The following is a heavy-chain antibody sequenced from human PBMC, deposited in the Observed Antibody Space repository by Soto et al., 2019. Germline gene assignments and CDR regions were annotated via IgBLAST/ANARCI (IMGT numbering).Heavy chain of an antibody. D-gene: IGHD3-10*01. CDR3: ARGDRGGSGSPASYYYSGLDV. J-gene: IGHJ6*02. Sequence: DVQLLESGGHLVQPGGSLRLSCAASGLTFSSYAMSWVRQAPGKGLEWVSSVSAGGDMTYYSDSVKGRFTISRDNSNNALFLQMNSLRIEDTALYYCARGDRGGSGSPASYYYSGLDVWGQGTTVTVS. CDR2: VSAGGDMT. V-gene: IGHV3-23*01. CDR1: GLTFSSYA.